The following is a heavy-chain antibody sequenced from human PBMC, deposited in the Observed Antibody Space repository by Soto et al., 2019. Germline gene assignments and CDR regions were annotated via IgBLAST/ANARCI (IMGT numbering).Heavy chain of an antibody. D-gene: IGHD1-20*01. CDR2: ISHSGTS. CDR3: ARVFLSITRGAFDA. CDR1: GGSISSSHW. J-gene: IGHJ3*01. V-gene: IGHV4-4*02. Sequence: QVQLQESGPGLVKPSGTLSLTCAVSGGSISSSHWWTWVRLSPGKGLEYIGEISHSGTSNSNPSLKSRVTLSMDSSKNNLSLTLTSVTAADTAFYYCARVFLSITRGAFDAWGQGTPVIVSS.